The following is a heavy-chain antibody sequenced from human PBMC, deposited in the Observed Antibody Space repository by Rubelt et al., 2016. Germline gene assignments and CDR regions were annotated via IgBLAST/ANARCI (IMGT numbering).Heavy chain of an antibody. D-gene: IGHD3-22*01. CDR2: INPSGGST. J-gene: IGHJ4*02. Sequence: QVQLLQSGPEVQKPGASVKVSCKASGYTFTNNYMHWVRQAPGHGLEWMGMINPSGGSTTYAQKFQGRSTMTRDTSTTKVYMELSSLRSEETAVYYCARASGWDSSGYLFDYWGQGTLVTVSS. CDR3: ARASGWDSSGYLFDY. CDR1: GYTFTNNY. V-gene: IGHV1-46*01.